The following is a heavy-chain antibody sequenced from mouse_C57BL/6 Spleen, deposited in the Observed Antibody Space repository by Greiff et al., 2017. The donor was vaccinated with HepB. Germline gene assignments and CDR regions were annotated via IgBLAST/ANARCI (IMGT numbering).Heavy chain of an antibody. Sequence: DVMLVESGGDLVKPGGSLKLSCAASGFTFSSYGMSWVRQTPDKRLEWVATISSGGSYTYYPDSVKGRFTISRDNAKNTLYLQMSSLKSEDTAMYYCARPPYDYEDSLFAYWGQGTLVTVSA. CDR2: ISSGGSYT. CDR1: GFTFSSYG. CDR3: ARPPYDYEDSLFAY. J-gene: IGHJ3*01. V-gene: IGHV5-6*02. D-gene: IGHD2-4*01.